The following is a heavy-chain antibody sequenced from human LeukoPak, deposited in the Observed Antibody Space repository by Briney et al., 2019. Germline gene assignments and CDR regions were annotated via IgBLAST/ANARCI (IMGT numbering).Heavy chain of an antibody. Sequence: GGSLRPSCAASGFTFSSYSMHWVRQAPGKGLEYVSAISNNGGRIYYADSVKGRFTISRDNSKNTLYLQMGSLRAEDMAVYYCARVGGSGSGGGYDYWGQGTLVTVSS. CDR1: GFTFSSYS. D-gene: IGHD3-10*01. CDR3: ARVGGSGSGGGYDY. V-gene: IGHV3-64*02. J-gene: IGHJ4*02. CDR2: ISNNGGRI.